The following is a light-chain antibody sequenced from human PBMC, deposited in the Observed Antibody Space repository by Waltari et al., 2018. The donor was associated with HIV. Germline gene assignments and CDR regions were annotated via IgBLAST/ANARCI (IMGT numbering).Light chain of an antibody. CDR2: SNN. V-gene: IGLV1-40*01. Sequence: QPGLTQPPSISAAPGETVSISCVGSSPSIGAGPVVHWYQHRPGEAPRLLLYSNNIRPAVIPDRFSKSRSGNSASLLITGLRLEDEADYCCQSYDNTWGVFGGGTKLTVL. CDR3: QSYDNTWGV. CDR1: SPSIGAGPV. J-gene: IGLJ2*01.